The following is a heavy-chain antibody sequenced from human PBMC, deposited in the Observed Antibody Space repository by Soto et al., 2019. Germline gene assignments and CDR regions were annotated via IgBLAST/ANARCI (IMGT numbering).Heavy chain of an antibody. D-gene: IGHD4-17*01. CDR3: ADRSRDYAYYCAQ. V-gene: IGHV2-5*02. CDR2: IFWDDDK. CDR1: GFSLSTRGVG. J-gene: IGHJ4*02. Sequence: QITLKESGPALVKPTQTLTLTCSFSGFSLSTRGVGVGWIRQPPGKALEWLALIFWDDDKWYSPSLRSRLTITEDTSKNQVVLTMTNMAPVDTATYYCADRSRDYAYYCAQWCQGTLVTVSS.